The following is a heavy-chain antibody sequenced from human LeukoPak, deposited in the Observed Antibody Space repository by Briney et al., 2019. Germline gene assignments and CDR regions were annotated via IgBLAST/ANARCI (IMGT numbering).Heavy chain of an antibody. CDR1: GYTFTSHF. V-gene: IGHV1-46*01. J-gene: IGHJ4*02. CDR3: ARGDDIVVVVAATLSSY. CDR2: INPRGGST. Sequence: GASVKVSCKASGYTFTSHFMHWVRQAPGQGLEWMGIINPRGGSTSYTQKFQGRVTMTRDTSTSTVYMELSSLRSEDTAVYYCARGDDIVVVVAATLSSYWGQGTLVTVSS. D-gene: IGHD2-15*01.